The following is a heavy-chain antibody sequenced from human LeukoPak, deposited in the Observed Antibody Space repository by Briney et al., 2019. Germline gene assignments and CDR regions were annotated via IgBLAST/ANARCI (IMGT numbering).Heavy chain of an antibody. Sequence: SETLSLTCAVYGGSFSGYYWSWIRQPPGKGLEWIGETNHSGSTNYNPSLKSRVTISVDTSKNQFSLKLSSVTAADTAVYYCAQNRPNLHFWSGYHPNYFDYWGQGTLVTVSS. J-gene: IGHJ4*02. CDR3: AQNRPNLHFWSGYHPNYFDY. V-gene: IGHV4-34*01. D-gene: IGHD3-3*01. CDR2: TNHSGST. CDR1: GGSFSGYY.